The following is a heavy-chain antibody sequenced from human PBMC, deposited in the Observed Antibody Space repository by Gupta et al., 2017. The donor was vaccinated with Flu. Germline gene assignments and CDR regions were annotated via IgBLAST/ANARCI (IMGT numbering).Heavy chain of an antibody. CDR3: ARGQHSAFDI. V-gene: IGHV6-1*01. J-gene: IGHJ3*02. CDR2: TYYTSKWNN. CDR1: GDSLFSNNVA. Sequence: QVQLQQSGPGLVKPSQTLSLTCAISGDSLFSNNVAWNWIRQSPSRGLEWLGRTYYTSKWNNDDAVSVKSRITVNPDTSKNQFSLQLSSVTPEDTAVYYCARGQHSAFDIWGQGTEVTVSS. D-gene: IGHD3-3*02.